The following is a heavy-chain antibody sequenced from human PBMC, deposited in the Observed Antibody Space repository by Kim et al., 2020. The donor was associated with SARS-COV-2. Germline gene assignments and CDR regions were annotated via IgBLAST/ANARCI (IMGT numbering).Heavy chain of an antibody. CDR2: IKHDGTEK. CDR1: GFIFSTYW. Sequence: GGSLRLSCTPSGFIFSTYWMSWVRQAPGKGLEWVANIKHDGTEKYYVDSVKGRFTISKDNLKNSLYLQMNSLRAEDTAVYYCVRKGDAFDVWGQGTKVTV. V-gene: IGHV3-7*01. J-gene: IGHJ3*01. CDR3: VRKGDAFDV.